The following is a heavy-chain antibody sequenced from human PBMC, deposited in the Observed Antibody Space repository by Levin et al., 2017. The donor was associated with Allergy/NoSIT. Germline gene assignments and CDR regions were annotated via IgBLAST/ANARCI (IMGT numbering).Heavy chain of an antibody. Sequence: SETLSLTCTVSGGSVSSGSYYWSWIRQPPGKGLEWIGYIYYSGSTNYNPSLKSRVTISVDTSKNQFSLKLSSVTAADTAVYYCARDIRAVYYYGSGSSYYYYGMDVWGQGTTVTVSS. CDR2: IYYSGST. CDR3: ARDIRAVYYYGSGSSYYYYGMDV. D-gene: IGHD3-10*01. V-gene: IGHV4-61*01. CDR1: GGSVSSGSYY. J-gene: IGHJ6*02.